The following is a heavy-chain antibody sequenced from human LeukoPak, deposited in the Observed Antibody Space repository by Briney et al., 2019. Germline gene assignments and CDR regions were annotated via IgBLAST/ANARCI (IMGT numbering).Heavy chain of an antibody. J-gene: IGHJ3*02. Sequence: RGSLRLSCAASGFTFSSYSMNWVRQAPGKGLEWVSSISSSSSYIYYADSVKGRFTISRDNAKSSLYLQMNSLRAEDTAVYYCARDELDFWSGYSAFDIWGQGTMVTVSS. D-gene: IGHD3-3*01. CDR3: ARDELDFWSGYSAFDI. V-gene: IGHV3-21*01. CDR1: GFTFSSYS. CDR2: ISSSSSYI.